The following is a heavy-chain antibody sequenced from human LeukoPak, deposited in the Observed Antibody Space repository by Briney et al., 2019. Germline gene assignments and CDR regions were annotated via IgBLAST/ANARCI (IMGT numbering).Heavy chain of an antibody. Sequence: SVKVSCKASGGTFSSYAISWVRQAPGQGLEWMGGIIPIFGTANYAQKFQGRVTITADESTSTAYMELSSLRSEDTAVYYCAKNNLGYCSSTSCYNFDYWGQGTLVTVSS. CDR1: GGTFSSYA. CDR2: IIPIFGTA. J-gene: IGHJ4*02. CDR3: AKNNLGYCSSTSCYNFDY. V-gene: IGHV1-69*13. D-gene: IGHD2-2*01.